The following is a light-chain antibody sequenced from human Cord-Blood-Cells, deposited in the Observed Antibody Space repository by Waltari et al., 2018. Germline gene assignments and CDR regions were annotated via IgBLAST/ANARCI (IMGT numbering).Light chain of an antibody. V-gene: IGKV3-20*01. CDR3: QQYGSSPYT. J-gene: IGKJ2*01. Sequence: EIVLTQSPGTLSLSPGESATLSCRASQSVSSSYLARYQQKPGQAPRLLIYGASSRATGIPVRFSGSGSGTDFTLTSSRLEPEDFAVYDCQQYGSSPYTFGQGTKLEIK. CDR2: GAS. CDR1: QSVSSSY.